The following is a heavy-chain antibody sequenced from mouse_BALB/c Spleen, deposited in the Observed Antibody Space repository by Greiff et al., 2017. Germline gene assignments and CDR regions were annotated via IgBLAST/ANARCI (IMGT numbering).Heavy chain of an antibody. CDR1: GFSLTSYG. CDR3: AKNNYGYDGGFAY. V-gene: IGHV2-5-1*01. D-gene: IGHD2-2*01. CDR2: IWRGGST. J-gene: IGHJ3*01. Sequence: VQLQQSGPSLVQPSQSLSITCTVSGFSLTSYGVHWVRQSPGKGLEWLGVIWRGGSTDYNAAFMSRLSITKDNSKSQVFFKMNSLQADDTAIYYCAKNNYGYDGGFAYWGQGTLVTVSA.